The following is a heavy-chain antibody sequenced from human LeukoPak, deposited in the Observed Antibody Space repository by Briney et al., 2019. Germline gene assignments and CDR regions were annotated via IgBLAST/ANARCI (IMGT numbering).Heavy chain of an antibody. V-gene: IGHV3-21*01. Sequence: PGGSLRLSCAASGFSFSAYTLNWVRQAPGKGLEWVSSISRDSTYIYYADSVKGRFTISRDNAKNSLYLQMNSLRAEDTAVYYCASNYGSGSYTDYWGQGTLVTVSS. CDR1: GFSFSAYT. J-gene: IGHJ4*02. D-gene: IGHD3-10*01. CDR2: ISRDSTYI. CDR3: ASNYGSGSYTDY.